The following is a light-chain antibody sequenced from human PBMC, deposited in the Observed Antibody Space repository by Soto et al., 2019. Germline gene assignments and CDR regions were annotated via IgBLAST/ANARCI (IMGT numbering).Light chain of an antibody. CDR1: SSNIGNNA. CDR2: YDD. V-gene: IGLV1-36*01. J-gene: IGLJ7*01. Sequence: QSVLTQPPSVSEAPRQRVTISCSGSSSNIGNNAVNWYQQLPGKAPKLLIYYDDLLPSGVSDRFSGSKSGTSASLAISGLQSEDEADYYCAAWDDSLNALVFGGGTQLNVL. CDR3: AAWDDSLNALV.